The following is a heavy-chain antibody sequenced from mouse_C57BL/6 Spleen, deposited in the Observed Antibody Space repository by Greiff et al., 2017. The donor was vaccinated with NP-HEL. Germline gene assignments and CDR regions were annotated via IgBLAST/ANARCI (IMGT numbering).Heavy chain of an antibody. Sequence: DVKLQESGPGLVKPSQSLSLTCSVTGYSITSGYYWNWIRQFPGNKLEWMGYISYDGSNNYNPSLKNRISITRDTSKNQFFLKLNSVTTEDTATYYCARDGLTYAMDYWGQGTSVTVSS. D-gene: IGHD1-1*01. V-gene: IGHV3-6*01. CDR2: ISYDGSN. CDR3: ARDGLTYAMDY. J-gene: IGHJ4*01. CDR1: GYSITSGYY.